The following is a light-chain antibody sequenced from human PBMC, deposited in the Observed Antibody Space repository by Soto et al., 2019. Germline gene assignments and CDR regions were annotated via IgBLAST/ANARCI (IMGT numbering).Light chain of an antibody. CDR2: AVS. CDR1: ASDVGGYNY. J-gene: IGLJ1*01. Sequence: QSVLTQPASVSGSPGQSITISCTGTASDVGGYNYVSWYQQHPGKAPKLMIHAVSNRPSGISSRFSGSKSGNTASLTISGLQSEDEADYFCCSYTSRTTYVFGTGIKLTVL. V-gene: IGLV2-14*01. CDR3: CSYTSRTTYV.